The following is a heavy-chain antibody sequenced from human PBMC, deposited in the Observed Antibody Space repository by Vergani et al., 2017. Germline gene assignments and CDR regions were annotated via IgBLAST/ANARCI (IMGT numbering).Heavy chain of an antibody. Sequence: QVQLVQSGAEVKKPGASVKVSCKASGYTFTSYGISWVRQAPGQGLEWMGWISAYNGNTNYAQKLQGRVTMTTDTATSTAYMELRSLRSDDTAVYYRARDGGAVAYCGGDCYSVFDYWGQGTLVTVSS. CDR2: ISAYNGNT. CDR1: GYTFTSYG. J-gene: IGHJ4*02. D-gene: IGHD2-21*02. V-gene: IGHV1-18*01. CDR3: ARDGGAVAYCGGDCYSVFDY.